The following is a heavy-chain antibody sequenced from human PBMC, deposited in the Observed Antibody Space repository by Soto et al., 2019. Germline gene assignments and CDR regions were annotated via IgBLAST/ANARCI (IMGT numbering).Heavy chain of an antibody. Sequence: PGGSLRLSCTGSGFSFSTYAMSWVRQAPGKGLEWVSSISGAGETTNYADSVKGRFTISRDNSKNTLNLKMHSLRPDDTAFYYCAKAEDDFWIGYSDSWGQGPLLTVSS. CDR1: GFSFSTYA. D-gene: IGHD3-3*01. J-gene: IGHJ4*02. V-gene: IGHV3-23*01. CDR3: AKAEDDFWIGYSDS. CDR2: ISGAGETT.